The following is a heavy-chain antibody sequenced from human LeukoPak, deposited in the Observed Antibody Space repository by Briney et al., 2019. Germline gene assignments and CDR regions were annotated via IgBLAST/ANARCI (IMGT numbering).Heavy chain of an antibody. CDR3: ARDVHPLIDY. Sequence: PGRSLRLSCAASGFTFSSDSMNWVRQSPGKGLEWVSSISSSSSSIFYADSVKGRFTISRDNARNSLYLQMNSLRAEDTAVYYCARDVHPLIDYWGQGTLVTVSS. V-gene: IGHV3-21*01. CDR2: ISSSSSSI. J-gene: IGHJ4*02. CDR1: GFTFSSDS. D-gene: IGHD3-10*02.